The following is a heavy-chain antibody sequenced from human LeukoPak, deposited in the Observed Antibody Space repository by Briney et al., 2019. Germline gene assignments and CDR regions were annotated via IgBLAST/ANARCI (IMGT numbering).Heavy chain of an antibody. J-gene: IGHJ4*02. CDR1: GGSFSGYY. V-gene: IGHV4-34*01. CDR2: INHSGRT. CDR3: ARELRYSGYDSRYYFDY. D-gene: IGHD5-12*01. Sequence: SETLSLTCAVYGGSFSGYYWNWIRQPPGKGLEWIGEINHSGRTNYNPSLKSRVTISVDTSKKQFSLKLSSVTAADTAVYYCARELRYSGYDSRYYFDYWGQGTLVTVSS.